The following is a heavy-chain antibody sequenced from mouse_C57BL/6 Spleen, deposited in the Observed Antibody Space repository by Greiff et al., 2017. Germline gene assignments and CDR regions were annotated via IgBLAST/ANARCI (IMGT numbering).Heavy chain of an antibody. Sequence: EVKLMESGGGLVKPGGSLKLSCAASGFTFSDYGMHWVRQAPEKGLEWVAYISSGSSTIYYADTVKGRFTISRDNAKNTLFLQMTSLRSEDTAMYYCARGIYYDYAFAYWGQGTLVTVSA. CDR2: ISSGSSTI. V-gene: IGHV5-17*01. J-gene: IGHJ3*01. D-gene: IGHD2-4*01. CDR3: ARGIYYDYAFAY. CDR1: GFTFSDYG.